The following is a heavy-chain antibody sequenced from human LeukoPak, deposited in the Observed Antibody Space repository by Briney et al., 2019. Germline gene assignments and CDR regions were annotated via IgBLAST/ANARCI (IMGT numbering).Heavy chain of an antibody. D-gene: IGHD6-13*01. V-gene: IGHV1-3*01. J-gene: IGHJ4*02. CDR2: INAGNGNT. CDR1: GYTFTSYA. Sequence: ASVKVSCKASGYTFTSYAMHWVRQAPGQRLEWMGWINAGNGNTKYSQKFQGRVTITRDTSASTAYMELSSLRSEDTAVYYCARGYSSSLYYFDYWGQGTLVTVSS. CDR3: ARGYSSSLYYFDY.